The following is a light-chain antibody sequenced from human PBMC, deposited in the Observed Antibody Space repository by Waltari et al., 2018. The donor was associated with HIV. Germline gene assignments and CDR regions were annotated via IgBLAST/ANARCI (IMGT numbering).Light chain of an antibody. CDR2: EVS. CDR3: SSYAGNYNLV. Sequence: QSALTQPPSASGSPGQSVTISCTGTSSDVGNYNHVSWYQHHPGKAPKLIIYEVSKRPSGVPDRVSGSKSGNTASLTVSGLQAEDEADYFCSSYAGNYNLVFGGGTKLTVL. V-gene: IGLV2-8*01. J-gene: IGLJ2*01. CDR1: SSDVGNYNH.